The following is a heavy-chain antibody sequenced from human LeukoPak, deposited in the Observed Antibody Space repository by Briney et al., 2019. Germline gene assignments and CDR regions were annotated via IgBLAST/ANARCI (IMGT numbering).Heavy chain of an antibody. CDR1: VYTFTSYG. CDR2: ISAYNGNT. D-gene: IGHD2-21*01. J-gene: IGHJ1*01. Sequence: RGSSVKVSCKASVYTFTSYGISWVRQAHGQGLEWMGWISAYNGNTNYAQKLQGRVTMTTETSTSTAYMELRSLRSDDTAVYYCAREARRILEYFQHWGQGTLVTVSS. CDR3: AREARRILEYFQH. V-gene: IGHV1-18*01.